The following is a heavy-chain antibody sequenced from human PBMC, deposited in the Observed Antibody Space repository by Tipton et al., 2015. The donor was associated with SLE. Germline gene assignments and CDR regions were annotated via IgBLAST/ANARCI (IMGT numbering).Heavy chain of an antibody. CDR2: IWYDGSYK. V-gene: IGHV3-33*01. J-gene: IGHJ6*02. CDR3: ARDGAGYCSSTSCYSTCYGMDV. D-gene: IGHD2-2*02. Sequence: SLRLSCAASGFTFSSYGMHWVRQAPGKGLEWVAVIWYDGSYKYYADSVKGRFTISRDNSKNTLYLQMNSLRAEDTAVYYCARDGAGYCSSTSCYSTCYGMDVWGQGTTVTVSS. CDR1: GFTFSSYG.